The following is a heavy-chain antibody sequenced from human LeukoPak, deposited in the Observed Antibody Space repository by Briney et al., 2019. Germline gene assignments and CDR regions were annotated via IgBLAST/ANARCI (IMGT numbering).Heavy chain of an antibody. CDR2: INWNGGST. CDR3: ARGDSSGYYHYFED. V-gene: IGHV3-20*04. D-gene: IGHD3-22*01. CDR1: GFTFDDYG. Sequence: GGSLRLSCAASGFTFDDYGMSWVRQAPGKGLEWVSGINWNGGSTGYADSVKGRFTISRDNAKNSLYLQMNSLRAEDTAVYYCARGDSSGYYHYFEDWGQGTLVTVSS. J-gene: IGHJ4*02.